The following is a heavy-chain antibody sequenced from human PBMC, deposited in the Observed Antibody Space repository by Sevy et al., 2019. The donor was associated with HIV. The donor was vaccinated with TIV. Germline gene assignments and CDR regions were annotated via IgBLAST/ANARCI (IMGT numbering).Heavy chain of an antibody. D-gene: IGHD3-3*01. Sequence: GGSLRLSCAASGFTFSDYYMSWIRQAPGKGLEWVSYISSSSSYTNYADSVKGRFTISRDNAKNSRYLQMNSLRAEDTAVYYCARDLTIFGVPNPFDYWGQGTLVTVSS. CDR3: ARDLTIFGVPNPFDY. J-gene: IGHJ4*02. CDR2: ISSSSSYT. CDR1: GFTFSDYY. V-gene: IGHV3-11*06.